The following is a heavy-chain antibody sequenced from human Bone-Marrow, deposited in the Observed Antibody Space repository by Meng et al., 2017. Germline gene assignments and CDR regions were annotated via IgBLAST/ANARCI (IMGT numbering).Heavy chain of an antibody. V-gene: IGHV3-48*03. Sequence: GGSLRLSCAASGFTFSSYEMNWVRQAPGKGLEWVSYISSSGTTIYYADSVKGRFTISRDNAKNSLYLQMNSLRAEETAVYYCARDRDRQNAARFDYWGQGTLVTVSS. D-gene: IGHD2/OR15-2a*01. CDR2: ISSSGTTI. J-gene: IGHJ4*02. CDR3: ARDRDRQNAARFDY. CDR1: GFTFSSYE.